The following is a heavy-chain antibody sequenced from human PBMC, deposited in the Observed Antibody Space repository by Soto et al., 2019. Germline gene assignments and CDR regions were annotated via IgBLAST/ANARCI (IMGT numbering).Heavy chain of an antibody. D-gene: IGHD6-6*01. Sequence: ASVKVSCKASGYTFTSYGISWVRQAPGQGLEWMGWISAYNGNTNYAQKLQGRVTMTTDTSTSTAYMELRSLRSDDTAVYYCARDVVYSSSSVWIDYWGQGTLVTVSS. CDR3: ARDVVYSSSSVWIDY. CDR2: ISAYNGNT. CDR1: GYTFTSYG. J-gene: IGHJ4*02. V-gene: IGHV1-18*01.